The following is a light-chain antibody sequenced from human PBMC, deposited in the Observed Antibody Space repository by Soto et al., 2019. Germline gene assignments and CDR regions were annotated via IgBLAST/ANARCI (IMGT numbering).Light chain of an antibody. CDR2: GAS. J-gene: IGKJ4*01. CDR1: QSVSSSY. V-gene: IGKV3-20*01. CDR3: QHYYSSPLT. Sequence: EIVLTQSPGTLSLSPGERATLSCRASQSVSSSYLAWYQQKLGQAPRLLIYGASTRATGTPDRFSGSGSATDFTLTISRLEPEDFVVYYCQHYYSSPLTFGGGTKVEIK.